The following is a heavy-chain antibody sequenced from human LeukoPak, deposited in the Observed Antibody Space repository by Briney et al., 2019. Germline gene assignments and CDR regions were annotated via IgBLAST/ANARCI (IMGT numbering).Heavy chain of an antibody. CDR2: INSSSSYI. D-gene: IGHD2-2*01. CDR1: GFTFSSYS. J-gene: IGHJ4*02. Sequence: GGSLRLSCAASGFTFSSYSMNWVRQAPGKGLEWVSSINSSSSYIYYADSVKGRFTISRDNAKNSLYLQMNSLRAEDTAVYYRARDAGDGSIVVVPAAIDYWGQGTLVTVSS. CDR3: ARDAGDGSIVVVPAAIDY. V-gene: IGHV3-21*01.